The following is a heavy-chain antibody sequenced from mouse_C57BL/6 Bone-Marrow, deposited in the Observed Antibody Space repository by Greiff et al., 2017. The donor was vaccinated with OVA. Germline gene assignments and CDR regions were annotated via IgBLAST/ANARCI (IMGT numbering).Heavy chain of an antibody. CDR3: TRNWGLLPFAY. Sequence: QVQLKESGPGLVQPSQSLSITCTVSGFSLTSYGVHWVRQSPGKGLEWLGVIWSGGSTDYNAAFISRLSISKDNSKSQVFFKRNSLQSYDTAIYYCTRNWGLLPFAYWGQGTLVTVSA. J-gene: IGHJ3*01. CDR1: GFSLTSYG. D-gene: IGHD2-3*01. V-gene: IGHV2-2*03. CDR2: IWSGGST.